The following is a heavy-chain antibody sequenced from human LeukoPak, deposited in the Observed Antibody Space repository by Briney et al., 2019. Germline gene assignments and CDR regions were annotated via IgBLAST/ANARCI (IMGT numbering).Heavy chain of an antibody. CDR2: IYTSGST. CDR3: ARGLRRLQFVVVPAAIGPGNWFDP. D-gene: IGHD2-2*01. Sequence: SETLSLTCTVSGGSISSGSYYWSWIRQPAGKGLEWIGRIYTSGSTNYNPSLKSRVPISVDTSKNQFSLKLSSVTAADTAVYYCARGLRRLQFVVVPAAIGPGNWFDPWGQGTLVTVSS. CDR1: GGSISSGSYY. V-gene: IGHV4-61*02. J-gene: IGHJ5*02.